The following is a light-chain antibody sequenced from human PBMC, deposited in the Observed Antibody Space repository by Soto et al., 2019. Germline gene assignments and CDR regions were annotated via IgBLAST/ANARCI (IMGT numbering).Light chain of an antibody. CDR2: QIS. CDR3: MQCAHFPRT. Sequence: DVVLTQTPLSSPVTLGQPASISCRSSQSLVYSDGNTYLSWLQQRPGQPPRLLIYQISNRFSGVADRFSGCGAGTDFTLKISRVEAEDVGVYYCMQCAHFPRTFGQGPKVEIK. V-gene: IGKV2-24*01. CDR1: QSLVYSDGNTY. J-gene: IGKJ1*01.